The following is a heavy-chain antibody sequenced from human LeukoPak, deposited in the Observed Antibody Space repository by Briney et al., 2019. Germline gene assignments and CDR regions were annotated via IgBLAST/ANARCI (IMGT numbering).Heavy chain of an antibody. CDR2: NSSSSSSI. V-gene: IGHV3-21*01. CDR3: ARDPEIGASPRAFDI. Sequence: GGSVRLSCASSVFTFSSYSMDWVRQARGRGLEGVSANSSSSSSIYYAVSVNSRIAISRDNAKISLYLQMNSLRAEDTAVYYCARDPEIGASPRAFDIWGQGTMVTVSS. J-gene: IGHJ3*02. CDR1: VFTFSSYS. D-gene: IGHD5-24*01.